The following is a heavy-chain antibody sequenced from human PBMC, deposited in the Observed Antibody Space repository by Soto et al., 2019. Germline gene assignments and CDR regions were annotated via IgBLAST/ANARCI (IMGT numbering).Heavy chain of an antibody. CDR3: ASGLGYKA. D-gene: IGHD5-12*01. V-gene: IGHV4-31*01. Sequence: QVQLQESGPGLVKPSQTLYLTCTVSGDSVSSSSYYWSWIRQHPGKGLEWIGYIHHRGTTYYNPSLKSLITLSVDTSKNQFSLRLSSVTAADTVVYYCASGLGYKAWGQGTLVTVSS. J-gene: IGHJ5*02. CDR2: IHHRGTT. CDR1: GDSVSSSSYY.